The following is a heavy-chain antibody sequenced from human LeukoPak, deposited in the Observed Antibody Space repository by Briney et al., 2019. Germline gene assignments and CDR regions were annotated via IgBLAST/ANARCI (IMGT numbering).Heavy chain of an antibody. D-gene: IGHD3-22*01. V-gene: IGHV4-39*01. J-gene: IGHJ2*01. CDR3: ARGVTMIVVVIHDWYFDL. Sequence: SETLSLTCTVSGGSISSSSYYWDWIRQPPGKGLEWIGSLYYSGSTYYNPSLKSRVTISVDTSKNQFSLRLTSVTAADTAVYYCARGVTMIVVVIHDWYFDLWGRGTLVTVSS. CDR2: LYYSGST. CDR1: GGSISSSSYY.